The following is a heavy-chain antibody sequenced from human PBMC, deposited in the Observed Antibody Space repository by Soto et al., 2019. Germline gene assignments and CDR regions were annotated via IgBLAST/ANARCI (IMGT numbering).Heavy chain of an antibody. CDR1: GFTFSSYA. D-gene: IGHD5-12*01. Sequence: GGSLRLSCAASGFTFSSYAMSWVRQAPGKGLEWVSAISGSGGSTYYADSVKGRFTISRDNSKNTLYLQMNSLRAEDTAVYYCAKDTVYSGYVWFIMDVWGKGTTVTVSS. CDR2: ISGSGGST. V-gene: IGHV3-23*01. J-gene: IGHJ6*04. CDR3: AKDTVYSGYVWFIMDV.